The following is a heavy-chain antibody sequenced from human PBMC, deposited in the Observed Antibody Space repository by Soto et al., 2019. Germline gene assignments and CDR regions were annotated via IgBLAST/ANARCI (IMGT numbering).Heavy chain of an antibody. CDR2: IYHSGST. V-gene: IGHV4-4*02. J-gene: IGHJ4*02. Sequence: QVQLQESGPGLVKPSGTLSLTCAVSGGSISSSNWWSWVRQPPGKGLEWIGEIYHSGSTNYNPSLKSRVTRSVDKSKNQVALKLRSVTAADTAVYYCARWLFEQGGGSYIGGWGQGTLVTVSS. D-gene: IGHD1-26*01. CDR1: GGSISSSNW. CDR3: ARWLFEQGGGSYIGG.